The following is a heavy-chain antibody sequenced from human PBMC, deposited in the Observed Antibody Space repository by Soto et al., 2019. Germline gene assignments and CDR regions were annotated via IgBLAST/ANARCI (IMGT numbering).Heavy chain of an antibody. CDR2: SSAYNGNT. CDR1: GYTFTSYG. D-gene: IGHD6-19*01. V-gene: IGHV1-18*01. Sequence: GASVKVSCKASGYTFTSYGISWVRQAAGQGLEWMGWSSAYNGNTNYAQKLQGRVTMTTDTSTSTAYMELRSLRSDDTAVYYCARDLSAVAGAGTAGYWGQGTLVTVSS. J-gene: IGHJ4*02. CDR3: ARDLSAVAGAGTAGY.